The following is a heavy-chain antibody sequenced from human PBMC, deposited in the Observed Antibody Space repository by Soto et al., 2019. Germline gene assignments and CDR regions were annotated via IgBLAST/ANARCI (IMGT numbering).Heavy chain of an antibody. V-gene: IGHV4-34*01. CDR2: INHSGST. J-gene: IGHJ4*02. CDR1: GGSFSGYY. CDR3: ARRSSPISIAVAGIDY. Sequence: QVQLQQWGAGLLKPSETLSLTCAVYGGSFSGYYWCWIRQPPGKGLEWIGEINHSGSTNYNPTLKSRVTISVDTSKNQFSLKLSSVTAADTAVYYCARRSSPISIAVAGIDYWGQGTLVTVSS. D-gene: IGHD6-19*01.